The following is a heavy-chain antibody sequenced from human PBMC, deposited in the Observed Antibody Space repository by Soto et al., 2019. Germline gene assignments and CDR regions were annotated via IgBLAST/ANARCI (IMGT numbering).Heavy chain of an antibody. D-gene: IGHD6-19*01. Sequence: SVKVSCKASGGTFNSYAITWVRQAPGQGLEWVGGIIPIFGAAKYAQNFQGRVTITADESTTTAYMELSSLRSDDTAVYYCARDGKQWPYFYGMDVWGQGTTVTVSS. CDR3: ARDGKQWPYFYGMDV. CDR2: IIPIFGAA. J-gene: IGHJ6*02. CDR1: GGTFNSYA. V-gene: IGHV1-69*13.